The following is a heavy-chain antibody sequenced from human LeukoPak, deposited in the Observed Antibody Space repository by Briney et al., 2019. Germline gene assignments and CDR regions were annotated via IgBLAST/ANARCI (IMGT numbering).Heavy chain of an antibody. CDR1: GDSVSSNSAA. CDR3: TRYDSSGYYFDY. J-gene: IGHJ4*02. Sequence: PSQTLSLTCAISGDSVSSNSAAWNWIRQSPSRGLEWLGRTYYRSKWYNDYAVSVKSRITINPGTSKNQFSLHLNSVTPEDTAVYYYTRYDSSGYYFDYWGQGTLVTVSS. CDR2: TYYRSKWYN. D-gene: IGHD3-22*01. V-gene: IGHV6-1*01.